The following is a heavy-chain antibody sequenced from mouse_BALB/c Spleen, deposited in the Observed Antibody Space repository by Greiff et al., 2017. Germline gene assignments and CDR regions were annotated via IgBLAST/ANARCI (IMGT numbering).Heavy chain of an antibody. CDR2: ISYSGST. D-gene: IGHD2-10*02. CDR3: ARCGERYGNYDYAMDY. Sequence: DVQLQESGPGLVKPSQSLSLTCTVTGYSITSDYAWNWIRQFPGNKLEWMGYISYSGSTSYNPSLKSRISITRDTSKNQFFLQLNSVTTEDTATYYCARCGERYGNYDYAMDYWGQGTSVTVSS. CDR1: GYSITSDYA. V-gene: IGHV3-2*02. J-gene: IGHJ4*01.